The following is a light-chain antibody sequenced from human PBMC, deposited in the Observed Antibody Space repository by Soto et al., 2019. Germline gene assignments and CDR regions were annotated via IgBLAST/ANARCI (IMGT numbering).Light chain of an antibody. J-gene: IGLJ1*01. Sequence: QSALTQPPSASGSPGQSVTISCTGTSSDVGGYNYVSWYQQYPGKVPKLMVYEVNKRPSGVPDRFSGSKSGNTASLTVSGLQADDEADYDCTSYAGGNNVFGTGTKVTVL. CDR1: SSDVGGYNY. V-gene: IGLV2-8*01. CDR2: EVN. CDR3: TSYAGGNNV.